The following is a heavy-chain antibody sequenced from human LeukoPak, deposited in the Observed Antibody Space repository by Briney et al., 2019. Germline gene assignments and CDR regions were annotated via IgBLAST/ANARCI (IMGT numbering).Heavy chain of an antibody. D-gene: IGHD3-16*01. CDR2: IYYTGST. Sequence: SETLSLTCTVSGGSISPSYWSWIRQPPGKGLEWIGYIYYTGSTDYNPSLKSRVTISVDTSKNQFSLTLNSLTAADTAVYYCARGDYYAGGGRNWFDPWGHGTLVTVSS. V-gene: IGHV4-59*01. CDR3: ARGDYYAGGGRNWFDP. J-gene: IGHJ5*02. CDR1: GGSISPSY.